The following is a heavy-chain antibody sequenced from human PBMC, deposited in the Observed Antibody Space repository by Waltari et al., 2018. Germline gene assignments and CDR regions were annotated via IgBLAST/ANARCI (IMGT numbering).Heavy chain of an antibody. V-gene: IGHV1-69*05. CDR1: GGTFSSSA. Sequence: QVQRVQSGAEVKKPGSSVKVSCKASGGTFSSSASSGVRQSPGQGLEWMGGIIPTCGTANYAQKFQGRVTITTDESTSTAYMELSSLRSEDTAVYYCARGSGGNSFYYLGQGTLVTVSS. J-gene: IGHJ4*02. CDR3: ARGSGGNSFYY. CDR2: IIPTCGTA. D-gene: IGHD2-21*02.